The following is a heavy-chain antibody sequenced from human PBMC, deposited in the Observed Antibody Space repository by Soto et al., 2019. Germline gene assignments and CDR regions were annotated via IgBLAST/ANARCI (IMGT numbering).Heavy chain of an antibody. CDR2: ISNNGAHT. V-gene: IGHV3-64*01. D-gene: IGHD6-13*01. J-gene: IGHJ6*03. CDR1: GFTFSNYE. CDR3: ARRVYGSRWPNVYMDV. Sequence: EAQLVEYGGGLVQPGGSLRLSCAASGFTFSNYEMHWVRQAPGKGLEYVSGISNNGAHTDYAKSVKCRFSISRDNSENTRYLQMGSLRAEDMALYYCARRVYGSRWPNVYMDVWGKGTTVTGSS.